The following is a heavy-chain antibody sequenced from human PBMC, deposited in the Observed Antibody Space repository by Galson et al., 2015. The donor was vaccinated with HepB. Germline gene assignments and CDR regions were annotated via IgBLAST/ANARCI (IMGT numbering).Heavy chain of an antibody. Sequence: CAISGDSVSSNSAAWNWIRQSPSRGLEWLGRTYYRSKWYNDYAVSVKSRITINPDTSKNQFSLQLNSVTPEDTAVYYCARAEYFIAAAGTPRLVVDRFDYWGQGTLVTVSS. J-gene: IGHJ4*02. CDR2: TYYRSKWYN. D-gene: IGHD6-13*01. V-gene: IGHV6-1*01. CDR1: GDSVSSNSAA. CDR3: ARAEYFIAAAGTPRLVVDRFDY.